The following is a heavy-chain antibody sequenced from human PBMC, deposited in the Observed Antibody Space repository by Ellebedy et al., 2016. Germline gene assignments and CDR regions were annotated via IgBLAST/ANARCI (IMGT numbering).Heavy chain of an antibody. CDR3: VTRLNGAFDF. V-gene: IGHV3-53*01. CDR2: MYGGGTE. CDR1: GFSVTSSD. Sequence: GGSLRLXCAASGFSVTSSDMSWVRQAPGRGLELVSLMYGGGTEYYADSVKGRFAITRDTSMNRLYLHMSVLEGGDTALYYCVTRLNGAFDFWGQGTMVSVSS. J-gene: IGHJ3*01.